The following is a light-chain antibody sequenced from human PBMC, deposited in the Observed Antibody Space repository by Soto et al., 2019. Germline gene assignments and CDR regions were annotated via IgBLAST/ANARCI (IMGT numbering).Light chain of an antibody. CDR3: MQGLQTPQALT. CDR2: LGP. CDR1: QSLLHSNGYIY. V-gene: IGKV2-28*01. Sequence: EIVMTQSPLSLPVTPGEPASISCRSSQSLLHSNGYIYLDWYLQKPGQSPQLLIYLGPNRASGVPDRFSGSGSGRDFTLKISRVEAEDVGVYYCMQGLQTPQALTFGGGTKVEIK. J-gene: IGKJ4*01.